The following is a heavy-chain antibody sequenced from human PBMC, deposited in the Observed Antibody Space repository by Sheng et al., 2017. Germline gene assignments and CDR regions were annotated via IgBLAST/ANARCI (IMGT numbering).Heavy chain of an antibody. CDR1: GGSISSSSYY. V-gene: IGHV4-39*07. CDR3: ARDRSNSPYYYYYMDV. Sequence: QLQLQESGPGLVKPSETLSLTCTVSGGSISSSSYYWGWIRQPPGKGLEWIGSIYYSGSTYYNSSLKSRVTISVDTSKNQFSLKLSSVTAADTAVYYCARDRSNSPYYYYYMDVWGPKGPRSPSP. D-gene: IGHD1-26*01. J-gene: IGHJ6*03. CDR2: IYYSGST.